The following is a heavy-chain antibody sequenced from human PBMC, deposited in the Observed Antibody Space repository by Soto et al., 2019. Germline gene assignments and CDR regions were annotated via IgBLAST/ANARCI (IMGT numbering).Heavy chain of an antibody. CDR3: AKDRGLYDMDGMDV. J-gene: IGHJ6*01. CDR1: GFTFSSYA. V-gene: IGHV3-23*01. D-gene: IGHD2-8*01. CDR2: ISGSGGST. Sequence: WGSLRVSCASSGFTFSSYAMSWVRQAPGKGLEWVSAISGSGGSTYYADSVKGRFTISRDNSKNTLYLQMNSLRAEDTAVYYCAKDRGLYDMDGMDVWGQGTTVTVSS.